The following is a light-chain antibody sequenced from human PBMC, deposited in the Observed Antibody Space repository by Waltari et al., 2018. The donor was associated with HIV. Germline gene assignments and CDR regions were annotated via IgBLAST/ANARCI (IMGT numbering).Light chain of an antibody. CDR1: SSNIESNT. Sequence: QSVLTQPSSASGTPGQRVAISCSGSSSNIESNTVNWYQQLPGTAPKHLVYSNNQRPSGVPDRSSGSKSGTSASLAISGLQSEDEADYYCAAWDDSLNGWVFGGGTKLTVL. V-gene: IGLV1-44*01. J-gene: IGLJ3*02. CDR3: AAWDDSLNGWV. CDR2: SNN.